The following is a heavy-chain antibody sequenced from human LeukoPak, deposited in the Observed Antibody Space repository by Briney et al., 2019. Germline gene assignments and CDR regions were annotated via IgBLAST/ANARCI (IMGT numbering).Heavy chain of an antibody. CDR1: GYTFTSYY. CDR3: ARSYSSSCYFDY. D-gene: IGHD6-13*01. Sequence: ASVKVSYKASGYTFTSYYMHLVRQAPGHGLEWMGIINPSVGSTSYAQKFQGRGTMTRDTSTSTVYMELSSLRSEDTAGYYWARSYSSSCYFDYWGQGTLVTVSS. CDR2: INPSVGST. J-gene: IGHJ4*02. V-gene: IGHV1-46*01.